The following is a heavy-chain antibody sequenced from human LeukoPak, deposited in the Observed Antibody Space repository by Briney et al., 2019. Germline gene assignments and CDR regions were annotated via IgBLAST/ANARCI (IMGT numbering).Heavy chain of an antibody. CDR1: GFTFSSYA. CDR2: IYSGGDT. D-gene: IGHD6-13*01. Sequence: GGSLRLSCAASGFTFSSYAMSWVRQAPGKGLEWVSIIYSGGDTYYADSLKGRFTISRDNSKNTLYLQISTLRVEDTAVYYCARRGNPGTYFDYWGQGTLVAVSS. V-gene: IGHV3-66*04. CDR3: ARRGNPGTYFDY. J-gene: IGHJ4*02.